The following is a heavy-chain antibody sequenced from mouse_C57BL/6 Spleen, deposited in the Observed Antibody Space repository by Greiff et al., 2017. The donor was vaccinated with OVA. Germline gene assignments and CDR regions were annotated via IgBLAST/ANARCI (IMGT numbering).Heavy chain of an antibody. Sequence: DVKLVESGGDLVKPGGSLKLSCAASGFTFSSYGMSWVRQTPDKRLEWVATISSGGSYTYYPDSVKGRFTISRDNAKNTLYLQMSSLKSEDTAMYYCARIEDGTSFAYWGEETLVTVSA. CDR3: ARIEDGTSFAY. J-gene: IGHJ3*01. V-gene: IGHV5-6*02. D-gene: IGHD1-3*01. CDR2: ISSGGSYT. CDR1: GFTFSSYG.